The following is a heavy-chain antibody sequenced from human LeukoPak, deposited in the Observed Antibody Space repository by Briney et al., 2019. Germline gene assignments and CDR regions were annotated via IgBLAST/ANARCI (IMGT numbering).Heavy chain of an antibody. D-gene: IGHD3-9*01. CDR1: GGSVSSGSYY. CDR3: ARSRYYDILTGYYRGLDFDY. CDR2: SYYSGST. Sequence: SETLSLTCTVSGGSVSSGSYYWSWIRQPPGKGLEWNGYSYYSGSTNYNPSLKSRVSISVDTSKNQFSLKLSSVTAADTAVYYCARSRYYDILTGYYRGLDFDYWGQGTLVTVSS. V-gene: IGHV4-61*01. J-gene: IGHJ4*02.